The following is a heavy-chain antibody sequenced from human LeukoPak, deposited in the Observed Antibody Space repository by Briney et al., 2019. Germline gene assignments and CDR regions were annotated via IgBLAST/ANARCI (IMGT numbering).Heavy chain of an antibody. J-gene: IGHJ3*02. Sequence: SETLSLTCSVSGGSISGSTYYWGWIRQPPGKGLEWIGSIYHSGSTYYNPSLKSRVTISVDTSENQFSLKLSSVTAADTAVYYCARLYNIGSPDIWGQGTMVTVSS. CDR1: GGSISGSTYY. CDR2: IYHSGST. CDR3: ARLYNIGSPDI. D-gene: IGHD1-1*01. V-gene: IGHV4-39*01.